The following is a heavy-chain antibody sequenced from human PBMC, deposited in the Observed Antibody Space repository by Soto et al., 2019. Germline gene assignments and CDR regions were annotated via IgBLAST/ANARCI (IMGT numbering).Heavy chain of an antibody. CDR2: ISPSNGYT. CDR1: GYSCSTYG. CDR3: ARDRCFPLLEGSPSASDGMDL. V-gene: IGHV1-18*01. D-gene: IGHD3-3*01. J-gene: IGHJ6*02. Sequence: QVQLVQSAGEVKEPGASLKVACKASGYSCSTYGISWVRQAPGQGLEWMGWISPSNGYTNYAQKFQGRVSMTTDTSTNTAYLEVRSLRSNDTAFSYCARDRCFPLLEGSPSASDGMDLWGQGTSVTVSS.